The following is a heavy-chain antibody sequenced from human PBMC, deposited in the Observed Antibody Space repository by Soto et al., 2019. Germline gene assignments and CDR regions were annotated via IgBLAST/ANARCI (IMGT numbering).Heavy chain of an antibody. Sequence: GGSLRLSCAASGFTFSSYGMHWVRQAPGKGLEWVAVISYDGSNKYHADSVKGRFTISRDNSKNTLYLQMNSLRAEDTAVYYCAKPGMEQWLEYIDYWGQGTLVTVSS. CDR3: AKPGMEQWLEYIDY. CDR1: GFTFSSYG. V-gene: IGHV3-30*18. J-gene: IGHJ4*02. CDR2: ISYDGSNK. D-gene: IGHD6-19*01.